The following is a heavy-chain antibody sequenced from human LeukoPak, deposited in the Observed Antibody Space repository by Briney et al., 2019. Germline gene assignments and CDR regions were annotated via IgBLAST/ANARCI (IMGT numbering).Heavy chain of an antibody. V-gene: IGHV5-51*01. J-gene: IGHJ4*02. Sequence: GESLKISCQGSGYSFTSYWIAWVRQMPGKGLEWMGVIYPRDSRTTHSPSFQDQVTISADKSISTAYLQWTSLKASDTAMYYCARHLSGITSSPNYWGPGTLVTVSS. D-gene: IGHD1-20*01. CDR2: IYPRDSRT. CDR3: ARHLSGITSSPNY. CDR1: GYSFTSYW.